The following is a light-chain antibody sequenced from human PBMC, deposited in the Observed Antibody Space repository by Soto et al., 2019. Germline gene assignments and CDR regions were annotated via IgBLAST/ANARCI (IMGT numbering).Light chain of an antibody. CDR2: AAA. CDR3: QQYFSYPYT. J-gene: IGKJ2*01. CDR1: QDISSY. V-gene: IGKV1-8*01. Sequence: AIRMTQSPSSFSASPGDRVTITCRASQDISSYLAWYQQKVGKAPKLLIYAAATLQRGAPSRFSGSGSGTDFTLTISRLQSEDFATYYCQQYFSYPYTFGQGTKLEI.